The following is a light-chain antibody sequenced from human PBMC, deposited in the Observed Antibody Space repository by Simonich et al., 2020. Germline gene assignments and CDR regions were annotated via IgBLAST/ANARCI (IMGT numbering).Light chain of an antibody. CDR3: QQYYSTPFT. CDR2: WAS. Sequence: DIVMTQSPDSLAVSLCERATINCKSSPSVLYSSNNKNYFAWYQQKPGQPPKLLIYWASTRESGVPDRFSGSGSGTDFTLTISSLQAEDVAVFYCQQYYSTPFTFGPGTKVDIK. CDR1: PSVLYSSNNKNY. V-gene: IGKV4-1*01. J-gene: IGKJ3*01.